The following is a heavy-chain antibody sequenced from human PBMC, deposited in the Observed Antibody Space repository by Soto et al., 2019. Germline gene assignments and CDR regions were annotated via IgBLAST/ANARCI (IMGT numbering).Heavy chain of an antibody. V-gene: IGHV4-4*02. CDR1: GGSISSSNW. CDR2: IYHSGST. Sequence: SETLSLTCAVSGGSISSSNWWSWVRQPPGKGLEWIGEIYHSGSTNYNPSLKSRVTISVDKSKNQFSLKLSSVTAADTAVYYCARIRTYDFYYYGMDVWGRGTTVTVSS. CDR3: ARIRTYDFYYYGMDV. D-gene: IGHD3-16*01. J-gene: IGHJ6*02.